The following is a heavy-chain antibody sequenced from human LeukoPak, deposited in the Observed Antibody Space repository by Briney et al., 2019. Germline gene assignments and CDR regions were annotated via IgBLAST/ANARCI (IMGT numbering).Heavy chain of an antibody. CDR2: IYHSGST. J-gene: IGHJ5*02. V-gene: IGHV4-38-2*02. D-gene: IGHD1-7*01. CDR3: ARDYAGTPDWFDP. Sequence: SETVSLTCTVSGYSISSGYYWGWLRQPPGKGLEWIGSIYHSGSTYYTPSLKSRVTISVDSSNNHFSVKLSSVTAADTAVYYCARDYAGTPDWFDPWGQGTLVTVSS. CDR1: GYSISSGYY.